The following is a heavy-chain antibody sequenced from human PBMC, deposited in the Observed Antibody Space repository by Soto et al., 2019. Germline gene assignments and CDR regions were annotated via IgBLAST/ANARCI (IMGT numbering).Heavy chain of an antibody. J-gene: IGHJ1*01. Sequence: GGSLRLSCTASGFTFGDYAMSWFRQAPGKGLEWVGFIRSKAYGGTTEYAASVKGRFTISRDDSKSIAYLQMNSLKTEDTAVYYCTRGSVAARLTFQHWGQGTLVTVSS. CDR1: GFTFGDYA. CDR2: IRSKAYGGTT. V-gene: IGHV3-49*03. CDR3: TRGSVAARLTFQH. D-gene: IGHD6-6*01.